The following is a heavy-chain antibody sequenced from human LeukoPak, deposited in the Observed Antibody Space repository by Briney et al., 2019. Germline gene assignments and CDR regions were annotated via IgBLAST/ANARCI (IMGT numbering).Heavy chain of an antibody. CDR2: IVGSSGAT. CDR3: AKWGYDYVEVGYFDS. V-gene: IGHV3-23*01. CDR1: VFNFNKYA. J-gene: IGHJ4*02. D-gene: IGHD5-12*01. Sequence: GGSLRLSCGAWVFNFNKYAVRWVRGSPGKGLEGVSHIVGSSGATFYADSVKGRFTISRDHSKNTLYLQMNSLRAEDTALYYCAKWGYDYVEVGYFDSWGQGTLVTVSS.